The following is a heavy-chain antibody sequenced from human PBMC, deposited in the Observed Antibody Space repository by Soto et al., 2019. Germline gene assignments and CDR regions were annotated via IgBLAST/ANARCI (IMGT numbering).Heavy chain of an antibody. CDR2: INPNSGGT. CDR3: ATAVTYDSLRRDF. D-gene: IGHD3-22*01. J-gene: IGHJ4*02. CDR1: GYTFTGYY. V-gene: IGHV1-2*04. Sequence: ASVKVSCKASGYTFTGYYMPWVRQAPGQGLEWMGWINPNSGGTNYAQKFQGWVTMTRDTSTSTAYMELRSLRSDDTAVYYCATAVTYDSLRRDFWGQGTLVTVSS.